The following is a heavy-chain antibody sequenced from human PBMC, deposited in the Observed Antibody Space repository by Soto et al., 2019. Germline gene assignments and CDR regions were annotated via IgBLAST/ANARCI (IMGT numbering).Heavy chain of an antibody. Sequence: EVQLVESGGGLVQPGGSLKVSCAASGFTFSGSAIHWVRQASGKGLEWVGRIRSKANSYATAYGASVKGRFTISRDDSKITAYLQMNSLKAEDTAVYYCTRRITAAAGDYWGQGTLVTVPS. J-gene: IGHJ4*02. CDR2: IRSKANSYAT. CDR1: GFTFSGSA. CDR3: TRRITAAAGDY. D-gene: IGHD6-13*01. V-gene: IGHV3-73*02.